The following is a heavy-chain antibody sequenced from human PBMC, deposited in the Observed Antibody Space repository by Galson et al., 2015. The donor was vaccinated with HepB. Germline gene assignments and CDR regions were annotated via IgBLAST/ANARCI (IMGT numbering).Heavy chain of an antibody. CDR3: ARGDWGWGGFDD. V-gene: IGHV1-18*01. CDR2: ISAYNGNT. Sequence: SVKVSCKASGYTFTNYGISWVRQAPGQGLQWMGWISAYNGNTHYAQKLQGRVTMATDTSTSTAYMELRSLRSDDTAVYYCARGDWGWGGFDDWGQGTLVTVPS. CDR1: GYTFTNYG. J-gene: IGHJ4*02. D-gene: IGHD7-27*01.